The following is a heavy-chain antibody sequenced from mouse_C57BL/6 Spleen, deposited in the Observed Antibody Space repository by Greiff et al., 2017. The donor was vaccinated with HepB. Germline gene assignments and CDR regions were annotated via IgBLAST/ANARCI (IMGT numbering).Heavy chain of an antibody. CDR1: GYTFKSYD. CDR3: ARRGEKAMDY. V-gene: IGHV1-85*01. J-gene: IGHJ4*01. CDR2: IYPGDGST. Sequence: VKLQQSGPELVKPGASVKLSCKASGYTFKSYDINWVKQRPGQGLEWIGWIYPGDGSTNYNEKFEGKATLTVDTSSSTAYMELHSLTSEDAAVYFCARRGEKAMDYWGQGTSVTVAS.